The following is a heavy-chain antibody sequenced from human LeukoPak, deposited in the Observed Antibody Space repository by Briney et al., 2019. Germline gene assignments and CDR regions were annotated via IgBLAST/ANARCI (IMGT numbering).Heavy chain of an antibody. Sequence: ASVTLSFTASGYTFTIYGISWVRHAPGQGLEWKGWISAYNGNTNYAQKLQGRVTMTTDTSTSTAYMELRSLRSDDTAVYYCARDYDSSGYPLYYYYGMDVWGQVTTVTVSS. CDR1: GYTFTIYG. D-gene: IGHD3-22*01. CDR3: ARDYDSSGYPLYYYYGMDV. CDR2: ISAYNGNT. J-gene: IGHJ6*02. V-gene: IGHV1-18*01.